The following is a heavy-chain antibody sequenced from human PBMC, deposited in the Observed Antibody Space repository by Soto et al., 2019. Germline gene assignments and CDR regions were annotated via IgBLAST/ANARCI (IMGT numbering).Heavy chain of an antibody. CDR2: INPSSGTT. Sequence: EVQLLESGGGLVQPGGSRSLAWAASGFSFSNYEMTWARQAPGKGLEWVAFINPSSGTTHYADSVKGRFTISRDNSKDTLYLQLSSLRVEDTAVYYCVKGGWLDVWGQGTTVPVSS. V-gene: IGHV3-23*01. CDR1: GFSFSNYE. D-gene: IGHD2-15*01. J-gene: IGHJ6*02. CDR3: VKGGWLDV.